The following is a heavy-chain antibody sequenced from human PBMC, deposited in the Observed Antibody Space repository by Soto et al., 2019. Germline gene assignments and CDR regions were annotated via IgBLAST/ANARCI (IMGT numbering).Heavy chain of an antibody. CDR1: GASVTTDGYY. V-gene: IGHV4-61*08. Sequence: SETLSLTCTVSGASVTTDGYYWSWIRQPPGKGLEWIGYMYYSGTSDYSPSLKSRVTISIDTSKNQFSLRLTSVTAADTAVYYCARVRRLAPVANSYYHSMDVWGQRTTVTVSS. D-gene: IGHD5-12*01. CDR3: ARVRRLAPVANSYYHSMDV. CDR2: MYYSGTS. J-gene: IGHJ6*02.